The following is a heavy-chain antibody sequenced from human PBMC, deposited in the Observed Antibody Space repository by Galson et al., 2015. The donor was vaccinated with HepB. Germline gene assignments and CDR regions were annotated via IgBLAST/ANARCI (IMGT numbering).Heavy chain of an antibody. J-gene: IGHJ4*02. CDR3: VKEEWGGYNY. CDR2: ISSNGGST. D-gene: IGHD5-12*01. CDR1: GFTFSSYA. V-gene: IGHV3-64D*06. Sequence: SLRLSCAASGFTFSSYAMHWVRQAPGKGLEYVSAISSNGGSTYYADSVKGRFTISRDNSKNTLYLQMSSLRAEDTAVYYCVKEEWGGYNYWGQGTLVTVSS.